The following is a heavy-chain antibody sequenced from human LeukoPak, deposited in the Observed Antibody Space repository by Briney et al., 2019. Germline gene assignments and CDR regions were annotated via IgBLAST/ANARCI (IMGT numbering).Heavy chain of an antibody. V-gene: IGHV4-59*01. D-gene: IGHD2-2*01. CDR1: GGSISSYY. CDR3: ARDLGYCSTTSCYNWFDP. Sequence: PSETLSLTCTVSGGSISSYYWSWIRQPPGKGLEWIGYLYYSGNTNYNPSLKSRVTISVDTSKNQFSLKLSSVTAADTAVYYCARDLGYCSTTSCYNWFDPWGQGTLVTASS. J-gene: IGHJ5*02. CDR2: LYYSGNT.